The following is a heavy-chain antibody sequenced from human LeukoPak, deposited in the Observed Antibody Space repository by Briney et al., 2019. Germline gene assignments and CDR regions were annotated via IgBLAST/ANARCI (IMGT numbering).Heavy chain of an antibody. CDR2: IFYRGSI. J-gene: IGHJ6*03. Sequence: SETLSLTCSVSDDSISSYHWNWIRQSPGKGLEWIGYIFYRGSISYNPSLKSRATISADASKNQISLRLVSVTPADTAVYYCVREIRDAYNYYSHMDVWGKGTTVIISS. CDR1: DDSISSYH. D-gene: IGHD5-24*01. V-gene: IGHV4-59*01. CDR3: VREIRDAYNYYSHMDV.